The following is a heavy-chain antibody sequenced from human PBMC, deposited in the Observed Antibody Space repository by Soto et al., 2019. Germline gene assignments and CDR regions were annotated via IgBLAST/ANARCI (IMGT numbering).Heavy chain of an antibody. CDR2: ISSGGSAI. Sequence: QVQLVESGGGLVKPGGSLRLSCAASGITFSDHYMSWIRQAPGKGLQWVSYISSGGSAIYYSESVKGRFTISRDNAKNSLYLQVNSLRAEDTAVYYCARVKECSSTSCYARDAFDICGQGTMVTVSS. CDR1: GITFSDHY. CDR3: ARVKECSSTSCYARDAFDI. D-gene: IGHD2-2*01. V-gene: IGHV3-11*01. J-gene: IGHJ3*02.